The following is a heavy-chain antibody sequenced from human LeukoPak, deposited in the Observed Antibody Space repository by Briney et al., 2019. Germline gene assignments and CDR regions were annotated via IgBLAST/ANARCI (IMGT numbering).Heavy chain of an antibody. CDR2: INPICGTT. CDR3: ARDPGSSGYFDYFDY. Sequence: GASVKVSCKASGYTFTSYYIHWVRQAPGQGLEWMGIINPICGTTSYAQKFQGRVTMTRDTSTSTVYMELSSLRSEDTAVYYCARDPGSSGYFDYFDYWGQGTLVTVSS. D-gene: IGHD3-22*01. CDR1: GYTFTSYY. J-gene: IGHJ4*02. V-gene: IGHV1-46*01.